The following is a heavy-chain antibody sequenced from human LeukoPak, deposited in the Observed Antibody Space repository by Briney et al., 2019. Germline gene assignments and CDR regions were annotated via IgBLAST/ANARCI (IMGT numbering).Heavy chain of an antibody. D-gene: IGHD2-21*02. Sequence: GGSLRLSCAVSGFTFSSYGMHWVRQAPGKGLEWVSSISSSSSNIYYADSVRGRFTISRDNAKNSLYLQMNSLRVEDTAVYYCAKDQWSYCGGDCYPDYWGQGTQVTVSS. V-gene: IGHV3-21*01. CDR3: AKDQWSYCGGDCYPDY. CDR1: GFTFSSYG. J-gene: IGHJ4*02. CDR2: ISSSSSNI.